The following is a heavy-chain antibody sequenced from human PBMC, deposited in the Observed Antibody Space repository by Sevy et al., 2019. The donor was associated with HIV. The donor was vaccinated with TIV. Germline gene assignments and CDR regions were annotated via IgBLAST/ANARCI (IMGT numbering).Heavy chain of an antibody. CDR2: ISGISTYT. CDR3: AGDRGVGTSSYGMGV. CDR1: GFTFSDYH. Sequence: GESLKISCAASGFTFSDYHLNWIRQAPGKGLVWVSYISGISTYTNYADSVKGRFTISRDNAKNSLFLQMNSLRADDTAMYYCAGDRGVGTSSYGMGVWGQGTTVTVSS. D-gene: IGHD1-26*01. V-gene: IGHV3-11*06. J-gene: IGHJ6*02.